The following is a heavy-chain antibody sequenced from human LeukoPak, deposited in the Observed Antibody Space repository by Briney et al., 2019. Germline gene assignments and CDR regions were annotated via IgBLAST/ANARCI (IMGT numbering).Heavy chain of an antibody. Sequence: ASVKVSCKASGYIFTSNDINWVRQATGQGLEWMGWINPNSGGTNYAQKFQGRVTMTRDTSISTAYMELSRLRSDDTAVYYCARGLVVVPAAMSYWGQGTLVTVSS. CDR3: ARGLVVVPAAMSY. J-gene: IGHJ4*02. V-gene: IGHV1-2*02. D-gene: IGHD2-2*01. CDR1: GYIFTSND. CDR2: INPNSGGT.